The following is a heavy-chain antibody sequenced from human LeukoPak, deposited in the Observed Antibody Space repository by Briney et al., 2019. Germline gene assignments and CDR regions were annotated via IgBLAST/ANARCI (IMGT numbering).Heavy chain of an antibody. CDR1: GGSICIGGYY. CDR3: ARVTSGEFADY. D-gene: IGHD3-10*01. V-gene: IGHV4-31*03. Sequence: SETLSLTCTVSGGSICIGGYYWSWIRQHPGKGLEWIGYIYYSGITYYNPSLKSRVTISVDTSKNQFSLYLSSVTAADTAVYYCARVTSGEFADYWGQGTLVTVSS. J-gene: IGHJ4*02. CDR2: IYYSGIT.